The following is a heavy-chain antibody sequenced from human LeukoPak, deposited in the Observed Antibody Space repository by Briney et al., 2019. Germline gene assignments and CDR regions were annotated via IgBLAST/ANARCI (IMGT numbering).Heavy chain of an antibody. CDR2: IYSGGST. Sequence: GGSLRLSCAASGFTVSSNYMSWVRQAPGKGLEWVSVIYSGGSTYYADSVKGRFTISRDNSKNTLYLRMNSLRAEDTAVYYCARDGGYDNSGYNFFDFWGQGSLVTVSS. CDR1: GFTVSSNY. CDR3: ARDGGYDNSGYNFFDF. V-gene: IGHV3-66*01. D-gene: IGHD3-22*01. J-gene: IGHJ4*02.